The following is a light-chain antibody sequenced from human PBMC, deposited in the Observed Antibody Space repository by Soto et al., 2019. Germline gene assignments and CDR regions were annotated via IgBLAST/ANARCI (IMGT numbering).Light chain of an antibody. V-gene: IGKV1-5*03. CDR3: QQYSTYWS. J-gene: IGKJ1*01. Sequence: DIQMTQSPSTLSASVGDRVTITCRASESISNSLAWFQQKPGKAPKLLIHKTSTLESGVPSRFSGSGSGTEFTLTISSLQPDDFATYFCQQYSTYWSFGQGTKVEIK. CDR1: ESISNS. CDR2: KTS.